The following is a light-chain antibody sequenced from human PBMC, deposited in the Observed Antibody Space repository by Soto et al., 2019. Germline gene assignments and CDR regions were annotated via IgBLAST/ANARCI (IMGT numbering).Light chain of an antibody. CDR1: QSISNR. V-gene: IGKV1-5*01. J-gene: IGKJ1*01. Sequence: DIQMTQSPSTLSASVGDRVTITCRASQSISNRLAWYHQKPGKAPKVLIYAASNLQSGVPSRFSGSGSGTDFTLTISSLQPDDFATYYCQQYSTYWTFGQGTKVDIK. CDR2: AAS. CDR3: QQYSTYWT.